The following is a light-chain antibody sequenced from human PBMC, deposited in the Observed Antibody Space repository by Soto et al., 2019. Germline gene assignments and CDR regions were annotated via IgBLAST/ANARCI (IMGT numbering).Light chain of an antibody. Sequence: DIQMTQTPSSLSASVGDGVTITCRASQSISSKLNWYQQRPGKVPNLLIYDASSLQSGVPSRFSGSGSGTDFTLTISSLQPEDFATYYCQQSYRSPPTFGQGTKVEIK. J-gene: IGKJ1*01. CDR3: QQSYRSPPT. CDR2: DAS. CDR1: QSISSK. V-gene: IGKV1-39*01.